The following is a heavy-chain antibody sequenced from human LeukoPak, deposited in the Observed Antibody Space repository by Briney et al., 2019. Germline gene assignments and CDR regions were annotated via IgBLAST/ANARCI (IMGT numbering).Heavy chain of an antibody. Sequence: RASVKVSCKASGYTFTGYYMHWVRQAPGQGLEWMGWINPNSGGTNYVQKFQGRVTISADKSISTAYLQWSSLKASDTAMYYCARLHGSGYPDYWGQGTLVTVSS. CDR2: INPNSGGT. V-gene: IGHV1-2*02. D-gene: IGHD3-22*01. CDR3: ARLHGSGYPDY. CDR1: GYTFTGYY. J-gene: IGHJ4*02.